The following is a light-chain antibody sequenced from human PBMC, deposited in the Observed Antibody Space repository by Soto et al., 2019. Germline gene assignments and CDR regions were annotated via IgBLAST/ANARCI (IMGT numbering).Light chain of an antibody. J-gene: IGKJ1*01. CDR3: QHYSTVWA. CDR1: QGISSA. V-gene: IGKV1-13*02. CDR2: DAS. Sequence: ASQLTQSPSSLSASVGDSVTITCRASQGISSALAWYQQTPGRAPKLLIYDASTLASGVPSRFSGSGSGTEFTLTISSLQPEDFATYYCQHYSTVWAFGQGTKVDIK.